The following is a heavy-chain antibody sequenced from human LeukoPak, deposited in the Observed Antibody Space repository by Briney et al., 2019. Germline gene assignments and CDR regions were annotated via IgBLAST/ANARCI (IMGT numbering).Heavy chain of an antibody. CDR3: AKDRSIAVADEPSYYFDY. Sequence: GGSLRLSCAASGFTFSSYGMHWARQAPGKGLEWVAFIRYDGSNKYYADSVKGRFTISRDNSKNTLYLQMNSLRAEDTAVYYCAKDRSIAVADEPSYYFDYWGQGTLVTVSS. V-gene: IGHV3-30*02. D-gene: IGHD6-19*01. CDR1: GFTFSSYG. CDR2: IRYDGSNK. J-gene: IGHJ4*02.